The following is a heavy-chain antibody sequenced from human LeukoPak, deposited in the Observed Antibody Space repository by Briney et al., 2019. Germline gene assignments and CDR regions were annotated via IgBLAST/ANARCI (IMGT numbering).Heavy chain of an antibody. V-gene: IGHV4-38-2*02. CDR2: IYHSGST. CDR3: ASHVDTAMASLYYYYYMDV. D-gene: IGHD5-18*01. Sequence: PSETLSLTCTVSGYSISSGYYWGWIRQPPGKGLEWIGSIYHSGSTYYNPSLKSRVTISVDTSKNQFSLKLSSVTAADTAVYYCASHVDTAMASLYYYYYMDVWGKGTTVTVSS. CDR1: GYSISSGYY. J-gene: IGHJ6*03.